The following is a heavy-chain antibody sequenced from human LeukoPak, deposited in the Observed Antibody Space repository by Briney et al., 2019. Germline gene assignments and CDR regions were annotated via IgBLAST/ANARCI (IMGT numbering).Heavy chain of an antibody. D-gene: IGHD3-22*01. CDR1: GGSFSGYY. J-gene: IGHJ4*02. CDR2: INHSGST. V-gene: IGHV4-34*01. CDR3: ARRRIVVARYFDY. Sequence: KPSETLSLTCAVYGGSFSGYYWSWIRQPPGKGLEWIGEINHSGSTNYNPSLKSRVTISVDTSKNQFSLKLSSVTAADTAVYYCARRRIVVARYFDYWGQGTLVTVSS.